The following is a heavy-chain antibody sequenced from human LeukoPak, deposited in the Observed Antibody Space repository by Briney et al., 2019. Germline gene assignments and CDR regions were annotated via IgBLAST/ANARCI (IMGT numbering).Heavy chain of an antibody. D-gene: IGHD1-26*01. J-gene: IGHJ3*01. CDR1: GFTLSNND. V-gene: IGHV3-53*01. Sequence: PGGSLRLSCAASGFTLSNNDMSWVRQAPGKGLEWVSVIYSGGSTYYADSVKGRFTISRDNSKNTIYLQMNSLRVEDTAVYYCAREVGSGSYLAHAFDLWGQGTMVTVSS. CDR3: AREVGSGSYLAHAFDL. CDR2: IYSGGST.